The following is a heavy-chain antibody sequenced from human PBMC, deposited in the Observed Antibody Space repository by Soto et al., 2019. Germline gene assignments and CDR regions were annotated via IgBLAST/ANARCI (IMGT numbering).Heavy chain of an antibody. CDR2: INHSGST. CDR3: ARGRDTAWVSGYYYGMDV. Sequence: SETLSLTCAVYGGSFSGYYWSWIRQPPGKGLEWIGEINHSGSTNYNPSLESRVTISVDTSKNQFSLKLSSVTAADTAVYYCARGRDTAWVSGYYYGMDVWGQGTTVTVSS. V-gene: IGHV4-34*01. CDR1: GGSFSGYY. D-gene: IGHD5-18*01. J-gene: IGHJ6*02.